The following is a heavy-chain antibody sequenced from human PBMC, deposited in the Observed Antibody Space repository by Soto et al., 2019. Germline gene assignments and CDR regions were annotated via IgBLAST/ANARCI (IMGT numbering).Heavy chain of an antibody. Sequence: QVQLVESGGGVVQPGRSLRLSCAASGFTFSSYGMHWVRQAPGKGLEWVAVIWYDGSNKYYADSVKGRFTISRDNSKNTLYLQMNSLRAEDTAVYYCERTNWGSGYFDYWGQGTLVTVSS. CDR2: IWYDGSNK. CDR3: ERTNWGSGYFDY. J-gene: IGHJ4*02. V-gene: IGHV3-33*01. D-gene: IGHD7-27*01. CDR1: GFTFSSYG.